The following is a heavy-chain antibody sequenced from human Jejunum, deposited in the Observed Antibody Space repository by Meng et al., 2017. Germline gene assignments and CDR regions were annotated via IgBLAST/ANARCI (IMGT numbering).Heavy chain of an antibody. Sequence: GESLKISCAASGFTFSTYWMHWVRQAPGKGLVWVSRINIDGSTTDYADSVKGRFTISRDNAKNTLYLQVNSLRVEDTAVYYCARGTMANWGQG. CDR3: ARGTMAN. V-gene: IGHV3-74*01. J-gene: IGHJ4*02. D-gene: IGHD1-1*01. CDR2: INIDGSTT. CDR1: GFTFSTYW.